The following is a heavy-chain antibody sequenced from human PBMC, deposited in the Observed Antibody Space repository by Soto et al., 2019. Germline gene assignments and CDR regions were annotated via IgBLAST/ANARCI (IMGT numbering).Heavy chain of an antibody. CDR1: GFTFSSNT. CDR3: ASFGVAGRPFDY. J-gene: IGHJ4*02. D-gene: IGHD6-19*01. V-gene: IGHV3-21*01. CDR2: INSGSTYI. Sequence: EVQLVESGGGLVKPGGSLRLSCTASGFTFSSNTMHWVRQAPVKGLEWVSSINSGSTYIYYAGSLRGRFTISRDNAKNSLYLQMNSLKAEDTAVYYCASFGVAGRPFDYWGQGTLVTVSS.